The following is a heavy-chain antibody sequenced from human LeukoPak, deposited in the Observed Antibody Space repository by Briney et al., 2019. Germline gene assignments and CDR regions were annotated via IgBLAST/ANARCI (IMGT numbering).Heavy chain of an antibody. J-gene: IGHJ3*02. Sequence: PGGSLRLSCAASGFTFSSYWMHWVRQLPGKGLVWVSRINSDASSTSYADSVKGRFTISRDNAKNTLYLQVNSLRAEDTAVYYCTTLTGDSDGFDIWGQGTRVTVSS. CDR1: GFTFSSYW. CDR2: INSDASST. V-gene: IGHV3-74*01. D-gene: IGHD7-27*01. CDR3: TTLTGDSDGFDI.